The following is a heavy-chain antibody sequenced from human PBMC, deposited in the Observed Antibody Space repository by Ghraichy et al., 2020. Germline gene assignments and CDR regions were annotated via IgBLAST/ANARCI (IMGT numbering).Heavy chain of an antibody. Sequence: GESLNISCAASGFTFDDYAMHWVRQAPGKGLEWVSLISGDGGSTYYADSVKGRFTISRDNSKNSLYLQMNSLRTEDTALYYCAKDDYYDSSGYYDYWGQGTLVTVSS. V-gene: IGHV3-43*02. D-gene: IGHD3-22*01. CDR3: AKDDYYDSSGYYDY. J-gene: IGHJ4*02. CDR1: GFTFDDYA. CDR2: ISGDGGST.